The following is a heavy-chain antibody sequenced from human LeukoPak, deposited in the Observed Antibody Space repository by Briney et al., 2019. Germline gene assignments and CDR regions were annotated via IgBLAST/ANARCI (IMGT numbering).Heavy chain of an antibody. J-gene: IGHJ4*02. CDR1: GFSFSASG. Sequence: EGSLRLSCVVSGFSFSASGMHWVRQVPGKGLQWVAVIWPDGSKQYYAESVKGRFTVSRDNSRDTLYLQMNSLRAEDTALYYWGSWTDYFDYWGQGTLVTVSS. CDR3: GSWTDYFDY. V-gene: IGHV3-33*01. CDR2: IWPDGSKQ. D-gene: IGHD3/OR15-3a*01.